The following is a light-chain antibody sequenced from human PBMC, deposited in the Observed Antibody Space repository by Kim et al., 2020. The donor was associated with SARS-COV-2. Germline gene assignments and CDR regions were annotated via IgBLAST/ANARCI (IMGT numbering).Light chain of an antibody. CDR2: DAF. V-gene: IGKV1-5*03. CDR1: QTIINR. Sequence: GDRVTITCRASQTIINRLAWDQQKLGRAPKLLIFDAFTLESGVPARFSGRRTGTEFTLTISSPQPDDFGTYYCQLSDSYPSTWTFGHGT. J-gene: IGKJ1*01. CDR3: QLSDSYPSTWT.